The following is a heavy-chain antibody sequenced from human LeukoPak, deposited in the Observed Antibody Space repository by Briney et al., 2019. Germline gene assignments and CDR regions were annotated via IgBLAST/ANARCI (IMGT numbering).Heavy chain of an antibody. J-gene: IGHJ4*02. V-gene: IGHV3-7*02. CDR3: ARVSNGCNDY. CDR1: GFTFSNYW. CDR2: IKEDGSER. D-gene: IGHD6-19*01. Sequence: GGSLRLSCAASGFTFSNYWMSWVRQAPGKGLEWVANIKEDGSERYFVDSAKGRFTISRDSAKNSLYLQMNSLRAEDTAVYYCARVSNGCNDYWGQGTLVTVSS.